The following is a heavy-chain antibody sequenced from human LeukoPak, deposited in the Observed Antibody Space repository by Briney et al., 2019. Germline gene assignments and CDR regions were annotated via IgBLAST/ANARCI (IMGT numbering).Heavy chain of an antibody. Sequence: GGSLRLSCAASGFTFGSYAMHWVRQAPGKGLEYVSAISSNGGSTYYANSVKGRFTISRDNSKNTLYLQMGSLRAEDTAVYYCARDRDGVAPFDYWGQGTLVTVSS. CDR1: GFTFGSYA. CDR3: ARDRDGVAPFDY. J-gene: IGHJ4*02. V-gene: IGHV3-64*01. D-gene: IGHD5-24*01. CDR2: ISSNGGST.